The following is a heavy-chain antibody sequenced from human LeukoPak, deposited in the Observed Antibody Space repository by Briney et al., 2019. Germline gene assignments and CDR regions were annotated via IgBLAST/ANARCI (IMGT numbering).Heavy chain of an antibody. V-gene: IGHV1-2*02. CDR3: ARDRDYDSSFDY. Sequence: ASVKVSCKASGYTLTELSMHWVRQAPGQGLEWMGWINPNSGGTNYAQKFQGRVTMTRDTSISTAYMELSRLRSDDTAVYYCARDRDYDSSFDYWGQGTLVTVSS. CDR2: INPNSGGT. D-gene: IGHD3-22*01. J-gene: IGHJ4*02. CDR1: GYTLTELS.